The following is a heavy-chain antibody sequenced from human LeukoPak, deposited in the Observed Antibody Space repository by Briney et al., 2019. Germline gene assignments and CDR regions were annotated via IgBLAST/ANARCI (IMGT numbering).Heavy chain of an antibody. V-gene: IGHV4-59*01. Sequence: SETLSLTCTVSGGSITGYYWSWIRQPPGKGLEWIGSIYYSGSTNYSPSLKSRVTISVDTSKKQFSLNLGSVTAADTAVYYCARDIGYSYRHHYFDYWGQGTLVTVSS. CDR3: ARDIGYSYRHHYFDY. J-gene: IGHJ4*02. CDR2: IYYSGST. CDR1: GGSITGYY. D-gene: IGHD5-18*01.